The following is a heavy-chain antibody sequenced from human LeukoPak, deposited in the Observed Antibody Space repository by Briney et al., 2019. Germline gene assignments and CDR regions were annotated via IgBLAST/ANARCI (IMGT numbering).Heavy chain of an antibody. Sequence: SVTLSLTCAVSGGSISSGGYSWSWIRQPPGKGLEWIGYIYHSGSTYYNPSLKSRVTISVDRSKNQFSLKLSSVTAADTAVYYCARGDYGANYFDYWGQGTLVTVSS. CDR3: ARGDYGANYFDY. CDR1: GGSISSGGYS. V-gene: IGHV4-30-2*01. J-gene: IGHJ4*02. CDR2: IYHSGST. D-gene: IGHD4-17*01.